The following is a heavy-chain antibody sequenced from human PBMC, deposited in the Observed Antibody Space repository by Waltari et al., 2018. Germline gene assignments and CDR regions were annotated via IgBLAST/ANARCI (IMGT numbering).Heavy chain of an antibody. V-gene: IGHV1-8*01. CDR3: ARGAFYYGPAIIYEPRRRNQYFRYGMDV. CDR2: MNPNSGNR. Sequence: QVQLVQSGAEVRKPGASVKVSCKAAGYAFTHYDFNWLRPPPGHGPEGMAGMNPNSGNRGYAQKFQDRVTMTRDTSTGTASMELSSLTSEDTAVYYCARGAFYYGPAIIYEPRRRNQYFRYGMDVWGQGTTVSVSS. J-gene: IGHJ6*02. D-gene: IGHD3-10*01. CDR1: GYAFTHYD.